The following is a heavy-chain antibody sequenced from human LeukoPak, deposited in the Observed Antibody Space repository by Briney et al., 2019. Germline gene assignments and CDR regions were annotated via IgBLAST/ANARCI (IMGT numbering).Heavy chain of an antibody. D-gene: IGHD3-10*01. V-gene: IGHV4-34*01. CDR1: GGSFSGFY. Sequence: PSETLSLTCAVYGGSFSGFYWTWIRQPPGKGLEWIGEINQSGITNYSPSLKSRMVISADTSKKQFSLKLNSVTAADTAVYYCARGGTFGEPFSRSWGQGTLVTVSS. CDR3: ARGGTFGEPFSRS. CDR2: INQSGIT. J-gene: IGHJ4*02.